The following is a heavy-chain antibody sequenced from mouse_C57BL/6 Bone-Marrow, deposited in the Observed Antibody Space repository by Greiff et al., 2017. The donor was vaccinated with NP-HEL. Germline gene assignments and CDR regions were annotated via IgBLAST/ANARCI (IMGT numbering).Heavy chain of an antibody. Sequence: VQLQQPGAELVRPGTSVKLSCKASGYTFTSYWMHWVKQRPGQGLEWIGVIDPSDSYTNYNQKFKGKATLTVDTSSSTAYMQLSSLTSEDSAVYYCARNPYWGQGTLVTVSA. CDR3: ARNPY. CDR2: IDPSDSYT. CDR1: GYTFTSYW. V-gene: IGHV1-59*01. J-gene: IGHJ3*01.